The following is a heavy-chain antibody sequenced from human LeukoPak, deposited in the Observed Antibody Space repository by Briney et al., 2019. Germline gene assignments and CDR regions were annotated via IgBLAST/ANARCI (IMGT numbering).Heavy chain of an antibody. CDR2: IYWDDDK. V-gene: IGHV2-5*02. CDR3: AHGTTSSPVDY. J-gene: IGHJ4*02. D-gene: IGHD1-1*01. CDR1: GFSLSTSGVG. Sequence: KESGPRLVKPTQTLTLTCTFSGFSLSTSGVGVGWIRQPPGQALEWLALIYWDDDKRYSPSLKSRLTITKDTSKNLVVLTMTNMDPVDTATYYCAHGTTSSPVDYWGQGTLVTVSS.